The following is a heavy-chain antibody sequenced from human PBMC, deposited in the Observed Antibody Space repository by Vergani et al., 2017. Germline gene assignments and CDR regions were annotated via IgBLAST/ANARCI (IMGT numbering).Heavy chain of an antibody. J-gene: IGHJ6*03. V-gene: IGHV3-7*01. CDR2: IMPDGSAT. D-gene: IGHD2-2*01. Sequence: EVLLVESGGGLVQPGESLRLSCTASGFTFSDFWMTWVRQVPGKGLEWVANIMPDGSATMYADSLRGRFSISRDNAKNSLYLQMNSLRAEDTAVYYCARDYIVVVPAATYYYMDVWGKGTTVTVSS. CDR1: GFTFSDFW. CDR3: ARDYIVVVPAATYYYMDV.